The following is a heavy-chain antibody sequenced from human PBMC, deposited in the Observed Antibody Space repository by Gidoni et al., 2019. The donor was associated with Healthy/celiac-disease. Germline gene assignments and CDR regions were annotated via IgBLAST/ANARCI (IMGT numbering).Heavy chain of an antibody. J-gene: IGHJ4*02. CDR3: AITTDGYNSIDY. V-gene: IGHV4-34*01. Sequence: QVQLQQWGAGLLKPSETLSLTCAVSGGSFSGYYWSWIRQPPGKGLEWIGEINHSGSTNYNPSLKSRVTISVDTSKNQFSLKLSSVTAADTAVYYCAITTDGYNSIDYWGQGTLVTVSS. D-gene: IGHD1-1*01. CDR1: GGSFSGYY. CDR2: INHSGST.